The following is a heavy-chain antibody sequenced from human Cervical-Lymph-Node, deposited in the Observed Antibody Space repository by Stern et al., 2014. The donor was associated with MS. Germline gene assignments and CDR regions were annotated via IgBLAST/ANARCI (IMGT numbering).Heavy chain of an antibody. CDR2: LYWGGNE. J-gene: IGHJ4*02. Sequence: QITLKESGPTLVKPTQTLTLTCTFSGFSVSTDGEAVGWIRQPPGMALEWLALLYWGGNERYRSSLKSRRSISKDTSQNSDVLGMTNRDPVDTGTYYCAHRDGNMVRGVTFFDYWGPGTLVTVSS. CDR3: AHRDGNMVRGVTFFDY. V-gene: IGHV2-5*02. D-gene: IGHD3-10*01. CDR1: GFSVSTDGEA.